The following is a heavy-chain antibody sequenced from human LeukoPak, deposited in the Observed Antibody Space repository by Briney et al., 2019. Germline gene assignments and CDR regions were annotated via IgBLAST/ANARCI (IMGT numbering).Heavy chain of an antibody. D-gene: IGHD3-3*01. Sequence: ASVKVSCKASGYTFTSYDINWVRQATGQGLEWMGWMNPNSGNTGYAQKFQGRVTMTRNTSISTAYMELSSLRSEDTAVYYCVRGLVTRSLEWLMENFYYGMDVWGQGTTVTVSS. CDR1: GYTFTSYD. J-gene: IGHJ6*02. CDR2: MNPNSGNT. V-gene: IGHV1-8*01. CDR3: VRGLVTRSLEWLMENFYYGMDV.